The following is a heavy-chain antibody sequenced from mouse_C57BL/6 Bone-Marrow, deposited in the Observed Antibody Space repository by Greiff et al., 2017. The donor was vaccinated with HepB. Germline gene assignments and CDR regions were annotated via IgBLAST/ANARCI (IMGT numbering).Heavy chain of an antibody. Sequence: VQLKESGGGLVQPGGSLSLSCAASGFTFTDYYMSWVRQPPGKALEWLGFIRNKANGYTTEYSASVKGRFTISRDNSQSILYLQMNALRAEDSATYYCARYARNAMDYWGQGTSVTVSS. V-gene: IGHV7-3*01. CDR3: ARYARNAMDY. CDR2: IRNKANGYTT. CDR1: GFTFTDYY. J-gene: IGHJ4*01.